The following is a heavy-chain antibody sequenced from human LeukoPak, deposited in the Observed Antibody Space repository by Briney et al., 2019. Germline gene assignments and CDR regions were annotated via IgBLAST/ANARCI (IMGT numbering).Heavy chain of an antibody. J-gene: IGHJ4*02. V-gene: IGHV3-48*03. CDR1: GFTFSSYE. CDR3: ARDDDYSNPGSLDY. Sequence: GGSLRLSCAASGFTFSSYEMNWVRQAPGKGLEWVSYISSSGSTIYYADSVKGRFTISRDNAKNSLYLQMNSLRAEDTAVYYCARDDDYSNPGSLDYWGQGTLVTVSS. D-gene: IGHD4-11*01. CDR2: ISSSGSTI.